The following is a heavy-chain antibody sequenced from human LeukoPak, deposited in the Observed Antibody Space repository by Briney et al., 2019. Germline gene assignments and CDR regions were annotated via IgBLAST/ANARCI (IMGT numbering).Heavy chain of an antibody. J-gene: IGHJ6*03. D-gene: IGHD3-3*01. CDR3: ARARYETRIWPKSRYDYYHYMDV. CDR1: GYTFSNYY. Sequence: GASVKVSCKASGYTFSNYYIHWVRQAPGQRLEWMGWINAGNGNTKYSQEFQDRVTITRDTSASTAYMELSSLRSEDMAVYYCARARYETRIWPKSRYDYYHYMDVWGKGTTVTVSS. CDR2: INAGNGNT. V-gene: IGHV1-3*03.